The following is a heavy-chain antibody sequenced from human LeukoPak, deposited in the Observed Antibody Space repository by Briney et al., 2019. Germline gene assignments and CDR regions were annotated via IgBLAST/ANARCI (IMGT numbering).Heavy chain of an antibody. J-gene: IGHJ4*02. V-gene: IGHV1-18*01. Sequence: ASVKVSCKASGYTFNSYDISWVRQAPGQGLEWMAWISTYNGNTNYALKVQGRATMTTDTSTSTAYVELRSLRSDDTAVYYCARVLRYDFWSAYYFDYWGQGTLVTVSS. CDR3: ARVLRYDFWSAYYFDY. CDR1: GYTFNSYD. CDR2: ISTYNGNT. D-gene: IGHD3-3*01.